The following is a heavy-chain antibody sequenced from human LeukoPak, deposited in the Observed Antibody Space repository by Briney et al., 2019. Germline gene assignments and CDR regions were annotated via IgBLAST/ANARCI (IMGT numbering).Heavy chain of an antibody. CDR1: GYSISSGYY. CDR2: IYHTGRT. V-gene: IGHV4-38-2*02. J-gene: IGHJ4*02. D-gene: IGHD3-22*01. Sequence: SETLSLTCTVSGYSISSGYYWGWIRQSPGKGLEWIGSIYHTGRTYYNPSLKSRLTISLDTSKNQFSLKLSSVTAADTAVYYCTGKYYFDSSGYYYADYWGQGTLVTVSS. CDR3: TGKYYFDSSGYYYADY.